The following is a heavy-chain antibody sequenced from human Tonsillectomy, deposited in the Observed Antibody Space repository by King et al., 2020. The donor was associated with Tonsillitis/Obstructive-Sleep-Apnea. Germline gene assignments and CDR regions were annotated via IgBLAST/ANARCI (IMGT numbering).Heavy chain of an antibody. CDR3: ARGPLGSCSGGTCDFPYYFDT. D-gene: IGHD2-15*01. V-gene: IGHV3-74*01. J-gene: IGHJ4*02. Sequence: VQLVESGGGLVQPGGSLRLSCAASGFTFSSYWMHWVRQAPGKGLVWVSRIHSDGGSTSYADSVKGRFTISRDNAKNTLYLQMNSLRAEDTALYYCARGPLGSCSGGTCDFPYYFDTGGQGTLVTVSS. CDR1: GFTFSSYW. CDR2: IHSDGGST.